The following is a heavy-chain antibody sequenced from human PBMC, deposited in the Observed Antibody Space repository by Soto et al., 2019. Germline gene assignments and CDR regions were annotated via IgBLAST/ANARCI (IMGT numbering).Heavy chain of an antibody. Sequence: PSETLSLTCAIYGGSFSDYYWHWIRQSPGKGLEWIGEIHLSGRVNFTPSLKSRTSLSMDTSRNQFFLTLRSVTAADTAVYFCARTPTRGASAWLDPWGRGHLVTAPQ. V-gene: IGHV4-34*01. J-gene: IGHJ5*02. CDR3: ARTPTRGASAWLDP. CDR2: IHLSGRV. CDR1: GGSFSDYY. D-gene: IGHD3-10*01.